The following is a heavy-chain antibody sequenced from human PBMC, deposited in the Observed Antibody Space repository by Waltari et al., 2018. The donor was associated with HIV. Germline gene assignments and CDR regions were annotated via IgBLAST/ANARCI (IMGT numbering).Heavy chain of an antibody. Sequence: EVQLVVSGGGMVKPGGSLRLSCAASGFTFRSYSMTCVRQAPGKGLEWVSSMSSSSSYIYYADSVKGRFTISRDNAKNSLYLQMNSLRAEDTAVYYCARDFWGGYYYGMDVWGQGTTVTVSS. D-gene: IGHD3-16*01. J-gene: IGHJ6*02. CDR3: ARDFWGGYYYGMDV. CDR2: MSSSSSYI. V-gene: IGHV3-21*01. CDR1: GFTFRSYS.